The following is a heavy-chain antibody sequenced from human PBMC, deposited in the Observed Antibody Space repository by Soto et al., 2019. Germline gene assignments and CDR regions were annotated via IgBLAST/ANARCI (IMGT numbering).Heavy chain of an antibody. D-gene: IGHD6-13*01. CDR2: IWNDGSNK. J-gene: IGHJ4*02. CDR1: GFTFSTYH. V-gene: IGHV3-33*01. CDR3: ARIGSWALNFDY. Sequence: QVQLVESGGGVVQPGRSLRLSCAASGFTFSTYHMHWVRQAPGKGLEWVAVIWNDGSNKYYADSVKGRFTISRDNSKTTLWLHMNSLRVEDTAVYYCARIGSWALNFDYWGQGTLVTVSS.